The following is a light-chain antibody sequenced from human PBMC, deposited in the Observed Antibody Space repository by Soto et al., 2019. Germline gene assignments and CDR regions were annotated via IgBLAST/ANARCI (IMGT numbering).Light chain of an antibody. CDR1: QSVSSY. V-gene: IGKV3-11*01. J-gene: IGKJ1*01. CDR2: DAS. CDR3: QQYNGYSPT. Sequence: EIVLTQSPATLSLSPGERATLSCRASQSVSSYLAWYQQKPGQAPRLLIYDASNRATGIPARFSGSGSGTEFSLTISSLQPDDFATYYCQQYNGYSPTFGQGTKVDIK.